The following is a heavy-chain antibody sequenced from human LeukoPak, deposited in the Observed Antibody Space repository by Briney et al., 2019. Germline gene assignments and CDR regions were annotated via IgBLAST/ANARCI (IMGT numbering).Heavy chain of an antibody. CDR2: IVVGSGNT. D-gene: IGHD2/OR15-2a*01. V-gene: IGHV1-58*02. CDR1: GFPFTSSA. Sequence: GTSVKVSCKASGFPFTSSAMQWVRQARGQRLEWIGWIVVGSGNTNYGQKFQERVTITRDMSTSTAYMELSSLRSEDTAVYYCAADFYRTQVFDYWGQGTLVTVSS. J-gene: IGHJ4*02. CDR3: AADFYRTQVFDY.